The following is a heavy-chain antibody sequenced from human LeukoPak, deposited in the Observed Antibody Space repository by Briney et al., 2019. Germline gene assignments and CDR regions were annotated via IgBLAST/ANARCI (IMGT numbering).Heavy chain of an antibody. V-gene: IGHV3-64D*06. J-gene: IGHJ4*02. CDR2: ISSNGGST. CDR3: AREGSSSWYDY. D-gene: IGHD6-13*01. Sequence: GGSLRLSCSASGFTFSSYAMHWVRQAPGKGLEYVSAISSNGGSTYYADSVKGRFTISRDNSKNTLYLQMSSLRAEDTAVYYCAREGSSSWYDYWGQGTLVTVSS. CDR1: GFTFSSYA.